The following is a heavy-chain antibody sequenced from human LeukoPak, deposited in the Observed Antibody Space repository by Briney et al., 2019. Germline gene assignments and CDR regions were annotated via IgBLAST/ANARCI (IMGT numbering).Heavy chain of an antibody. CDR1: GFTFSSYA. J-gene: IGHJ4*02. CDR2: ISDGGGDT. Sequence: GGSLRLSCAASGFTFSSYAMSWVRQAPGKGLEWVSGISDGGGDTYYADSVKGRFTISRDNSKNTLYLQMNSLRAEDTAVYYCAKSQSAMVRGVFNYWGQGALVTVSS. V-gene: IGHV3-23*01. CDR3: AKSQSAMVRGVFNY. D-gene: IGHD3-10*01.